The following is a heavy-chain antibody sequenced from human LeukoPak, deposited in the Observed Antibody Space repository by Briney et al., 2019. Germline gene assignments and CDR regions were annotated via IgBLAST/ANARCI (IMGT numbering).Heavy chain of an antibody. V-gene: IGHV5-51*01. D-gene: IGHD6-6*01. CDR2: IHPGHSDT. J-gene: IGHJ4*02. CDR1: GYSFTNYW. Sequence: GESLKISCKGYGYSFTNYWIGWVRQMPGKGLEWMGIIHPGHSDTRYSPSFQGQVTVSADTSLNTAYLQWGSLKASDTAMYFCARRQISIELDYWGQGTLVTVSS. CDR3: ARRQISIELDY.